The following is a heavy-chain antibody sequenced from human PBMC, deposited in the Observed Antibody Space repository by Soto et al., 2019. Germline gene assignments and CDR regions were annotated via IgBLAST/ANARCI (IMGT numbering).Heavy chain of an antibody. CDR2: IYYSGST. CDR1: GGSISSGGYY. J-gene: IGHJ6*02. D-gene: IGHD4-4*01. Sequence: PSETLSLTCTVSGGSISSGGYYWSWIRQHPGKGLEWIGYIYYSGSTYYNPSLKSRVTISVDTSKNQFSLKLSSVTAADTAVYYCARESRAPYSNSRLGYYYYGMDVWGQGTTVTVSS. CDR3: ARESRAPYSNSRLGYYYYGMDV. V-gene: IGHV4-31*03.